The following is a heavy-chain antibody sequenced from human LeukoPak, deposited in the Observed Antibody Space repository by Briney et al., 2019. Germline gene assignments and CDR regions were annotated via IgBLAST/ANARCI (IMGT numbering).Heavy chain of an antibody. D-gene: IGHD3-16*02. J-gene: IGHJ4*02. CDR3: ARALYDYVWGSYRSSGFDY. CDR2: IYHGGST. Sequence: SETLSLTCAVSGGSISSGGYSWSWIRQPPGKGLEWIGYIYHGGSTYYNPSLKSRVTISVDRSKNQFSLKLSSVTAADTAVYYCARALYDYVWGSYRSSGFDYWGQGTLVTVSS. CDR1: GGSISSGGYS. V-gene: IGHV4-30-2*01.